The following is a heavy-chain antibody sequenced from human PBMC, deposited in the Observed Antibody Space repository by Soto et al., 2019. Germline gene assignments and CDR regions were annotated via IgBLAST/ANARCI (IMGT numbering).Heavy chain of an antibody. CDR3: ARDLGLGWSGYSSSFGENEQDY. CDR2: INPSGGST. D-gene: IGHD6-13*01. J-gene: IGHJ4*02. V-gene: IGHV1-46*01. CDR1: GYTFTSYY. Sequence: GASVKFSCKASGYTFTSYYMHWVRQAPGQGLEWMGIINPSGGSTSYAQKFQGRVTMTRDTSTSTVYMELSSLRSEDTAVYYCARDLGLGWSGYSSSFGENEQDYWGQGTLVTVSS.